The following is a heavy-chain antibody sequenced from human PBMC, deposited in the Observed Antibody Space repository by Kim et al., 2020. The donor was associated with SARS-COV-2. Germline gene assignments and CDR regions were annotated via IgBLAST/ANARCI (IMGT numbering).Heavy chain of an antibody. D-gene: IGHD2-15*01. Sequence: GGSLRLSCAGSGFTFSNYAMNWVRQAPGKGLEWVSAISGIVGTTYYADSVKGRFTVSRDNSKNTLYLQMNSLRAAATAEYYCANVVCWGQGTLVTVPS. V-gene: IGHV3-23*01. CDR3: ANVVC. CDR2: ISGIVGTT. CDR1: GFTFSNYA. J-gene: IGHJ4*02.